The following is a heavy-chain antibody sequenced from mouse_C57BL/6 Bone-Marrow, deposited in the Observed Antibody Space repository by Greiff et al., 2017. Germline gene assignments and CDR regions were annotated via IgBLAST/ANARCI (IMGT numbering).Heavy chain of an antibody. CDR2: INPSNGGT. D-gene: IGHD4-1*01. Sequence: QVQLQQSGTELVKPGASVKLSCKASGYTFTSYWMHWVKQRPGQGLEWIGNINPSNGGTNYNEKFKSKATLTVDKSSSTAYMQLSSLTSEDSAVYYCARSGKTGTFWYFDVWGTGTTVTVSS. CDR1: GYTFTSYW. V-gene: IGHV1-53*01. J-gene: IGHJ1*03. CDR3: ARSGKTGTFWYFDV.